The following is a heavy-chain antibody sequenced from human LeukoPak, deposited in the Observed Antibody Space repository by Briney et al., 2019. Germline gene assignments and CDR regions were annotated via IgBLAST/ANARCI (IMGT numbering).Heavy chain of an antibody. CDR3: AKGSGLGYCSSTSCPFDY. J-gene: IGHJ4*02. CDR2: IRYDGSNK. V-gene: IGHV3-30*02. CDR1: GFTFSSYG. Sequence: GGSLRLSCAASGFTFSSYGMHWVRQAPGKGLEWVAFIRYDGSNKYYADSVKGRFTISRDNSKNTLYLQMNSLRAEDTAVYYCAKGSGLGYCSSTSCPFDYWGQGTLVTVSS. D-gene: IGHD2-2*01.